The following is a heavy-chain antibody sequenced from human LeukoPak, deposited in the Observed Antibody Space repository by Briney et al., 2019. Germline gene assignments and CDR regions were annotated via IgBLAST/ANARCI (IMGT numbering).Heavy chain of an antibody. J-gene: IGHJ4*02. V-gene: IGHV1-2*02. Sequence: ASVTVSCKAAGYTFTGYYMHWVRQAPGQGLEWMGWINPNSGATNYAQNFQGRVTMTRDTSITTAYMEVSRLRSDDTAVYYCARAIGAGSYYRGQIDYWGQGTLVTVSS. D-gene: IGHD3-10*01. CDR3: ARAIGAGSYYRGQIDY. CDR1: GYTFTGYY. CDR2: INPNSGAT.